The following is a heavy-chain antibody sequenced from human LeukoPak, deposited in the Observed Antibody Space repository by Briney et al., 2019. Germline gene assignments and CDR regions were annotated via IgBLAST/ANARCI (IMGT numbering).Heavy chain of an antibody. J-gene: IGHJ4*02. Sequence: TLSLTCTVSGGSISSGDYYWSWIRQHPGKGLEWIGYIYYSGSTYYNPSFESRVTISVDTSKNQFSLKLSSVTAADTAVYYCARAVWGGATYYWGQGTLVTVSS. CDR1: GGSISSGDYY. D-gene: IGHD1-26*01. V-gene: IGHV4-31*03. CDR3: ARAVWGGATYY. CDR2: IYYSGST.